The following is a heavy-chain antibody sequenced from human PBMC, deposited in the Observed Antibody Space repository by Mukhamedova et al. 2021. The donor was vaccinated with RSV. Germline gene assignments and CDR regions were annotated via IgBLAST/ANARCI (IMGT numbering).Heavy chain of an antibody. CDR2: GSSG. Sequence: GSSGINAEYMGGRFTISRDNSKNTLYLQMNSPRAEDTAVYYCARDNYGMDVWGQGTTVTVSS. V-gene: IGHV3-30-3*01. CDR3: ARDNYGMDV. J-gene: IGHJ6*02.